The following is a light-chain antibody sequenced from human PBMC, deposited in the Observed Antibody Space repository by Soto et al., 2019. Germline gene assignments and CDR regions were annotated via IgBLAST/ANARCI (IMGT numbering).Light chain of an antibody. Sequence: EIVLTQSPGTLSLSPGETASLSCRASQSFRSTYLAWYQQKPGQAPRLLIDGASSRATGLPDRFSASGSGTESTPIISRLEPEDFAVYYCQQLGDSPPFTFGPGTRVD. CDR1: QSFRSTY. V-gene: IGKV3-20*01. CDR3: QQLGDSPPFT. J-gene: IGKJ3*01. CDR2: GAS.